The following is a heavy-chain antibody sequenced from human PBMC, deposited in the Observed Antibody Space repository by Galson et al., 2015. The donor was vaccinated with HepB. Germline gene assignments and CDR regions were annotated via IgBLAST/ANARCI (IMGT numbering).Heavy chain of an antibody. V-gene: IGHV1-46*03. CDR1: GYTFTNYY. J-gene: IGHJ4*02. CDR3: AVVVVDYFDD. CDR2: IIPLGGST. D-gene: IGHD3-22*01. Sequence: SVKVSCKASGYTFTNYYVSWVRQAPGQGLEWIGLIIPLGGSTVYADQFQDRVTMTSDTSTDTAYLELNRLRRDDTAVYYCAVVVVDYFDDWGQGTLVTVSS.